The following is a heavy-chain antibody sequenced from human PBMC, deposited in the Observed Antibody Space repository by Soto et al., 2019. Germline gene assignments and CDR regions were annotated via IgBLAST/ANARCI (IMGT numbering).Heavy chain of an antibody. CDR2: INPNSGGT. Sequence: QVQLVQSGAEVKKPGASVKVSCKASGYTFTGYYMHWVRQAPGQGLEWMGWINPNSGGTNYAQKFQGRVTMTRDTSISTAYMELSRLRSDDTAVYYCAREVIAARPDYYYGMDVWGQGTTVTVSS. CDR3: AREVIAARPDYYYGMDV. V-gene: IGHV1-2*02. CDR1: GYTFTGYY. J-gene: IGHJ6*02. D-gene: IGHD6-6*01.